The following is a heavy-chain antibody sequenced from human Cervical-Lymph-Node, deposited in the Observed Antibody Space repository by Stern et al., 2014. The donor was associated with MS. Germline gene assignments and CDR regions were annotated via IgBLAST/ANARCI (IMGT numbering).Heavy chain of an antibody. CDR3: AKGGAAGYFDY. CDR1: GFTFRTNA. D-gene: IGHD1-26*01. Sequence: VQLVQSGGGLVQPGGSLRLSCAASGFTFRTNAMSWVRQAPGKGLEWVSTISGSGGSTYYPDSVKGRFTISRDNSKNTLYLQMNSLRADDTAVYYCAKGGAAGYFDYWGQGALVTVSS. V-gene: IGHV3-23*04. J-gene: IGHJ4*02. CDR2: ISGSGGST.